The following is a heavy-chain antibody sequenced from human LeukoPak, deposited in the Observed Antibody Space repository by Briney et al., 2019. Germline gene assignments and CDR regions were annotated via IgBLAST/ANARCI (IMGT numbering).Heavy chain of an antibody. D-gene: IGHD6-13*01. J-gene: IGHJ4*02. V-gene: IGHV3-43*02. CDR2: ISGDGGST. CDR3: ANSILGSSWYIGDY. CDR1: GFNFADSA. Sequence: GGSLRLSCAASGFNFADSAMHWVRQAPGKGLEWVSLISGDGGSTYYADPVKGRFSISRDNSKNSLYLQMNSLRTEDTALYYCANSILGSSWYIGDYWGQGTLVTVSS.